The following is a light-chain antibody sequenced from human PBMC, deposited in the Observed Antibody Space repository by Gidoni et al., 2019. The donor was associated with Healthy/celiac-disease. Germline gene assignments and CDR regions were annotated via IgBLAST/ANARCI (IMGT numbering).Light chain of an antibody. CDR3: CSYAGSSTHVV. J-gene: IGLJ2*01. CDR2: EGS. V-gene: IGLV2-23*01. CDR1: SSDVGSYNL. Sequence: QSALTQPASVSRSPGPSITISCTGTSSDVGSYNLVSWYQQHPGKAPKLMIYEGSKRPSGVSNRFSGSKSGNTASLTISGLQAEDEADYYCCSYAGSSTHVVFGGGTKLTVL.